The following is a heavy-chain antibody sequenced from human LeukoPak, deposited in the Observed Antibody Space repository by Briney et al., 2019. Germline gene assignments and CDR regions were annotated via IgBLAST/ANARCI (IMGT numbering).Heavy chain of an antibody. CDR1: GVSITTILYS. CDR3: ATSGFSGLIQH. CDR2: IYSSGST. V-gene: IGHV4-39*07. J-gene: IGHJ1*01. Sequence: SETLSLTCTVSGVSITTILYSWAWIRQPPGKGLEWMGSIYSSGSTDYNPSLTSRFTLSVDTSKNQFSLNLTSVTAADTAVYYCATSGFSGLIQHWGQGTLVTVSS. D-gene: IGHD3-3*01.